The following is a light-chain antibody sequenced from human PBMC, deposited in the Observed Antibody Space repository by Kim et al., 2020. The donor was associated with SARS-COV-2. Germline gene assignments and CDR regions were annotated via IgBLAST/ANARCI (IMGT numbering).Light chain of an antibody. Sequence: CPGERVTLSCRASQSVRSSYLAWYQQKPGQAPRLLIYDTSSRATGIPDRFSGSGSGTDFTLTISRLEPEDSAVYYCQQYVSSPRTFGQGTKVDIK. V-gene: IGKV3-20*01. CDR2: DTS. J-gene: IGKJ1*01. CDR3: QQYVSSPRT. CDR1: QSVRSSY.